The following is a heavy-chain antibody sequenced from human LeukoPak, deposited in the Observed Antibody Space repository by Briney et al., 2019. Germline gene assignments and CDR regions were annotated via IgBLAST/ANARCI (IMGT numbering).Heavy chain of an antibody. CDR1: GFSLSTVGGG. J-gene: IGHJ4*02. CDR2: IYCNKEN. Sequence: SGATLVKPTQTLTLTWTFSGFSLSTVGGGGGWIRQSPGKALEWLALIYCNKENHYSPSLKNRLTITKATSKSPVVLTMTMMSPVDTATYYCALYGDYRFLYYFDYWGQGTLVTVSS. V-gene: IGHV2-5*01. D-gene: IGHD4-17*01. CDR3: ALYGDYRFLYYFDY.